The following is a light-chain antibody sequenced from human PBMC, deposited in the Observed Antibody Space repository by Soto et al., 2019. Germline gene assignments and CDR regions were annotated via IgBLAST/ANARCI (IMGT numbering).Light chain of an antibody. CDR3: QQRGSWPRGT. Sequence: EIVLTQSPATLSLSPGETATLSCRASQSVSSYLAWYQQKPGQAPRLLIYDASNRATGIPDRFSGSGSGTDFTLTISSLEPEDFAVYYCQQRGSWPRGTFGQGTKVDI. CDR1: QSVSSY. J-gene: IGKJ1*01. CDR2: DAS. V-gene: IGKV3-11*01.